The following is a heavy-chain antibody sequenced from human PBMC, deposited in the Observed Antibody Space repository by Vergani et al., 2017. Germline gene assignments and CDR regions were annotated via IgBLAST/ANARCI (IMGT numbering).Heavy chain of an antibody. V-gene: IGHV4-31*03. Sequence: QVQLPESGPGLVKPSQTLSLTCPVSGGSISSGGYYWSWIRQHPGKGLEWIGYIYYSGSTYYNPSLKSRVTISVDTSKNQFSLNLSSVTAADTAVYYCARYSSSWDTFDYWGQGTLVTVSS. CDR3: ARYSSSWDTFDY. CDR1: GGSISSGGYY. CDR2: IYYSGST. D-gene: IGHD6-13*01. J-gene: IGHJ4*02.